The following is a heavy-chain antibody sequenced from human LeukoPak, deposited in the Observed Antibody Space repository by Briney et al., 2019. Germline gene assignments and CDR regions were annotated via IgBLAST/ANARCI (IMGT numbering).Heavy chain of an antibody. D-gene: IGHD3-3*01. V-gene: IGHV3-23*01. Sequence: GSLRLSCAASGFTVSSYAMSSVRQAPGKGLEWVSDISGSGGRTYYEDPVKGRFTISRDNSKNPLYLQMSSLRAEDTGVYYCAKDQAEDFWSGPDYWGQGTLVPVPS. CDR1: GFTVSSYA. CDR2: ISGSGGRT. J-gene: IGHJ4*02. CDR3: AKDQAEDFWSGPDY.